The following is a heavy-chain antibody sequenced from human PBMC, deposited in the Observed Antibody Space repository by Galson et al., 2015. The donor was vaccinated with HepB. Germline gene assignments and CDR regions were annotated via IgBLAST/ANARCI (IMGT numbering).Heavy chain of an antibody. D-gene: IGHD3/OR15-3a*01. V-gene: IGHV1-2*02. CDR2: INPNSGYT. CDR3: ARDLMLSVVARDWLDP. CDR1: GYTFTAYY. J-gene: IGHJ2*01. Sequence: SVKVSCKASGYTFTAYYINWVRQAPGQGLEWMGWINPNSGYTNYAQNFQGRVTMTRDTSISTAYMELSRLTSDDTAIYYCARDLMLSVVARDWLDPWGRGTLVTVSS.